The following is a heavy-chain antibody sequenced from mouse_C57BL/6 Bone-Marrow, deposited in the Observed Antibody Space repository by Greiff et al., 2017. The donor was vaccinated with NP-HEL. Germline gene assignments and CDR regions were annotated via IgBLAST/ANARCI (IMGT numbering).Heavy chain of an antibody. J-gene: IGHJ4*01. D-gene: IGHD2-1*01. Sequence: QVHVKQPGAELVKPGASVKMSCKASGYTFTSYWITWVKQRPGQGLEWIGDIYPGSGSTNYNEKFKSKATLTVDTSSSTAYMQLSSLTSEDSAVYYCARSGDYGNSRYAMDYWGQGTSVTVSS. V-gene: IGHV1-55*01. CDR1: GYTFTSYW. CDR3: ARSGDYGNSRYAMDY. CDR2: IYPGSGST.